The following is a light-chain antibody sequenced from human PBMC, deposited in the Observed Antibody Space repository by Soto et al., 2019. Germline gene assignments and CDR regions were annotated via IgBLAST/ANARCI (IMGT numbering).Light chain of an antibody. Sequence: ETVMTQSPGSLSVSLGERATLCCRSSQSVSIHLACYQQKPGQAPRLLIYDTSTRATGIPARFSGSGSGTEFTLTISSLQSEDLAVYYCQQYNNWPRTFGQGTKVDI. J-gene: IGKJ1*01. CDR1: QSVSIH. CDR2: DTS. CDR3: QQYNNWPRT. V-gene: IGKV3-15*01.